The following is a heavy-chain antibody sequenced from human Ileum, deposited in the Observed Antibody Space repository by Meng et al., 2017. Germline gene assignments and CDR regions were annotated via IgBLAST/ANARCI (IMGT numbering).Heavy chain of an antibody. J-gene: IGHJ4*02. V-gene: IGHV4-59*01. CDR2: MHYTGSA. D-gene: IGHD2-21*02. Sequence: GSLRLSCSVSGGSISNYHWGWIRQPPGKGLEWIGHMHYTGSAMYNASLKSRVTMSVDASKRQFSLKLTSVTAADTAIYYCATVVTAGTYFDYFDYWGQGTLVTVSS. CDR1: GGSISNYH. CDR3: ATVVTAGTYFDYFDY.